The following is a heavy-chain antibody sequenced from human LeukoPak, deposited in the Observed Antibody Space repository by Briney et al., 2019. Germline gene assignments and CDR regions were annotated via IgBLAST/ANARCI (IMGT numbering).Heavy chain of an antibody. CDR2: IYYSGST. Sequence: PSETLSLTCTVSGGSISSSSYYWGWIRQPPGKGLEWIGSIYYSGSTYYNPSLESRVTISVDTSKNQFSLKLSSVTAADTAVYYCARHTTTELGPVPSSIDYWGQGTLVTVSS. CDR3: ARHTTTELGPVPSSIDY. J-gene: IGHJ4*02. D-gene: IGHD1-1*01. CDR1: GGSISSSSYY. V-gene: IGHV4-39*01.